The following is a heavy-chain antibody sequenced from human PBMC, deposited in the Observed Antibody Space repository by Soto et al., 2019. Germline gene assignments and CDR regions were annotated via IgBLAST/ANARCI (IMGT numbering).Heavy chain of an antibody. CDR1: GYTFTNYA. J-gene: IGHJ4*02. CDR2: ISAYNGNT. V-gene: IGHV1-18*01. D-gene: IGHD6-13*01. CDR3: FSNYFGH. Sequence: QVQLVQSGAEVKKPGASVKVSCKTSGYTFTNYAISWVRQAPGQGLEWMGWISAYNGNTNYAQKLQGRVTLTTDTATPKAYLGLRSLRSDDTAVHYCFSNYFGHRGQGTLVTVSS.